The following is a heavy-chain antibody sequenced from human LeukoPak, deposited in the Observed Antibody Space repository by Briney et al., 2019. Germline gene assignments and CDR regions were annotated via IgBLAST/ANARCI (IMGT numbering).Heavy chain of an antibody. D-gene: IGHD6-19*01. Sequence: PSETLSLTCTVSGGSISSTSYYWGWIRQPPGKGLEWIGNIYYSGSTYYSPSLNSRLTMSVDTSRNHFSLKLSSVTAADTAVYYGARHSYSSGWHAHFDYWGQGTVVAVSS. CDR2: IYYSGST. J-gene: IGHJ4*02. CDR3: ARHSYSSGWHAHFDY. CDR1: GGSISSTSYY. V-gene: IGHV4-39*01.